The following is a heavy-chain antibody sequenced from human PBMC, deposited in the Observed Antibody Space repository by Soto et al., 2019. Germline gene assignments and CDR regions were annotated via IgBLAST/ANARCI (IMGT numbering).Heavy chain of an antibody. J-gene: IGHJ4*02. Sequence: PGGSLRLSCAASGFTFSSYGMHWVRQAPGKGLEWVAVISYDGSNKYYADSVKGRFTISRDNSKNTLYLQMNSLRAEDTAVYYCAKGSAVAGIDYWGQGTLVTVSS. CDR3: AKGSAVAGIDY. V-gene: IGHV3-30*18. CDR2: ISYDGSNK. CDR1: GFTFSSYG. D-gene: IGHD6-19*01.